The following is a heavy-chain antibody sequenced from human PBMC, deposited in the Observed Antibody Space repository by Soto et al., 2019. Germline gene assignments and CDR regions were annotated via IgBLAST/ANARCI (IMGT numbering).Heavy chain of an antibody. Sequence: QVQLVQSGAEVKKPGASVKVSCKASGYTFTSYDINWVRQATGQGLEWMGWMNPNSGNTGYAQKFQGRVTMTRNTSISTAYMELSRLRSEDTDVYYCARGDIVVVVAATGGMDGWGQGTTVTVSS. V-gene: IGHV1-8*01. D-gene: IGHD2-15*01. CDR1: GYTFTSYD. CDR2: MNPNSGNT. J-gene: IGHJ6*02. CDR3: ARGDIVVVVAATGGMDG.